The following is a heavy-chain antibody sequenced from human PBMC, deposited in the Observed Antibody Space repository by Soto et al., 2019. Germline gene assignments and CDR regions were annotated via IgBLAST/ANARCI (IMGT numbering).Heavy chain of an antibody. CDR2: INPSGGST. CDR3: ARDHGGFTAVAGMIFDY. J-gene: IGHJ4*02. Sequence: GASVKVSCKASGYTFTSYYMHWVRQTPGQGLEWMGIINPSGGSTSYAQKFQGRVTMTRDTSTSTAYMELSSLRSDDTAVYYCARDHGGFTAVAGMIFDYWGQGTLVTVSS. D-gene: IGHD6-19*01. CDR1: GYTFTSYY. V-gene: IGHV1-46*01.